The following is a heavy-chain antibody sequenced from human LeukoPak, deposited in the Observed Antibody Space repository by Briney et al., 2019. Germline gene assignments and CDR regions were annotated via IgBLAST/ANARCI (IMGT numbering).Heavy chain of an antibody. J-gene: IGHJ4*02. CDR1: GYTFTGYY. D-gene: IGHD2-15*01. CDR2: ISAYNGNT. CDR3: ARDDPEVVAAY. Sequence: ASVKVSCKASGYTFTGYYMHWVRQAPGQGLEWMGWISAYNGNTNYAQKLQGRVTMTTDTSTSTAYMELRSLRSDDTAVYYCARDDPEVVAAYWGQGTLVTVSS. V-gene: IGHV1-18*04.